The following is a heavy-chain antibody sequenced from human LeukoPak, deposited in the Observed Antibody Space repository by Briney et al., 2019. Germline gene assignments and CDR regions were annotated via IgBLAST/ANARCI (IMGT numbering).Heavy chain of an antibody. CDR1: GGSISNSTYY. Sequence: SETLTLTCIVSGGSISNSTYYWGWIRQPPGKGLEWIGSIYYSGYTYYNPSLKSRVTISVDTSKNQFSLKLSSVTAADTAVYYCARHSPGYYYYDMDVWGQGTTVTVSS. V-gene: IGHV4-39*01. CDR3: ARHSPGYYYYDMDV. J-gene: IGHJ6*02. CDR2: IYYSGYT.